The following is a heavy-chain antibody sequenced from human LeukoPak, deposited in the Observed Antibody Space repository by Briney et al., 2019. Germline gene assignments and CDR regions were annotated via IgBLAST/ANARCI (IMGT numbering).Heavy chain of an antibody. CDR2: IIPIFGTA. V-gene: IGHV1-69*05. CDR1: GGTFSSYA. CDR3: ARDRGLVVPAATPHDAFDI. D-gene: IGHD2-2*01. J-gene: IGHJ3*02. Sequence: ASVKVSCKASGGTFSSYAISWVRQAPGQGLEWMGGIIPIFGTANYAQKFQGRVTITTDESTSTAYMELSSLRSEDTAVYYCARDRGLVVPAATPHDAFDIWGQGTMVTVSS.